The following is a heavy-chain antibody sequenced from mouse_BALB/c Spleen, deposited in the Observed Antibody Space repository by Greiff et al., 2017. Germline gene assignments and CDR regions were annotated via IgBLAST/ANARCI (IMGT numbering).Heavy chain of an antibody. J-gene: IGHJ1*01. CDR1: GFNIKDTY. D-gene: IGHD1-2*01. CDR3: APKFITTAYWYFDV. CDR2: IDPANGNT. Sequence: EVQLQQSGAELVKPGASVKLSCTASGFNIKDTYMHWVKQRPEQGLEWIGRIDPANGNTKYDPKFQGKATITADTSSNTAYLQLSSLTSEDTAVYYCAPKFITTAYWYFDVWGAGTTVTVSS. V-gene: IGHV14-3*02.